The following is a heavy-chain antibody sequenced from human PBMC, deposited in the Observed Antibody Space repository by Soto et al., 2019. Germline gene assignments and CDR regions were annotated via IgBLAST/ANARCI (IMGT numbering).Heavy chain of an antibody. J-gene: IGHJ4*02. CDR1: GFTFSNYG. Sequence: PGGSLRLSCAGSGFTFSNYGLHWVRQAPGKGLEWVAVISYDGSHKYYADSVKGRFTISRDNSNNTLYLQMDSLRAEDTAVYYCAKEIMTTVAYFDYWGQGTLVTVSS. D-gene: IGHD4-17*01. V-gene: IGHV3-30*18. CDR3: AKEIMTTVAYFDY. CDR2: ISYDGSHK.